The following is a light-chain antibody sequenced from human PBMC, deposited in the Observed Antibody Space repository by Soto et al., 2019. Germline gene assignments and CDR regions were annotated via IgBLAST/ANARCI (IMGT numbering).Light chain of an antibody. CDR1: SSDVGGNQY. V-gene: IGLV2-14*01. CDR2: DVS. Sequence: QTVLTRPASVSRSPGQSITFSCTGSSSDVGGNQYVSWYQQYPGKASKPMICDVSNRPSGVSNRFSGSKSGNTASLTISGLQAEDEDDYSCNAFTGTPYDSGTGTKVTVL. J-gene: IGLJ1*01. CDR3: NAFTGTPYD.